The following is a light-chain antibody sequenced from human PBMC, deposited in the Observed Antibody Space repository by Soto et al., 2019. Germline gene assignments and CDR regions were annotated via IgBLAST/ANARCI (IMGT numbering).Light chain of an antibody. Sequence: EIVLTQSPATLSLSPGERATLSCGARQSVSSSYLAWYQQKPGLAPRLLIYDASSRATGIPDRFSGSGSGTDFTLTISRLEPEDFAVYYCQQYGSSPYTFGQGTKLEI. CDR1: QSVSSSY. V-gene: IGKV3D-20*01. J-gene: IGKJ2*01. CDR2: DAS. CDR3: QQYGSSPYT.